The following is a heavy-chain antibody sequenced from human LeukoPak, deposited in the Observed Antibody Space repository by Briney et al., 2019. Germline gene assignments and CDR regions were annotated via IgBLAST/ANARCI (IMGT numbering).Heavy chain of an antibody. D-gene: IGHD2-15*01. CDR3: ASRDPCSCGTCYGLGY. Sequence: GGSLRLSCAASGFTFSSYGMYWVRQAPGKGLEWVSAISGSGGTTYYADSVKGRFTISRDNSKNALYLQMNSLRAEDTAVYYCASRDPCSCGTCYGLGYWGQGTLVTVSS. CDR1: GFTFSSYG. CDR2: ISGSGGTT. J-gene: IGHJ4*02. V-gene: IGHV3-23*01.